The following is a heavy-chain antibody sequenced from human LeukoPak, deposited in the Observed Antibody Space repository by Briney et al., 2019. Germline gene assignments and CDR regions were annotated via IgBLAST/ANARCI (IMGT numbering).Heavy chain of an antibody. CDR1: GFTFDDYG. CDR2: VTWNAGST. CDR3: ARGYCSGNSCRLFDY. D-gene: IGHD2-15*01. V-gene: IGHV3-20*04. J-gene: IGHJ4*02. Sequence: GGSLRLSCAASGFTFDDYGMAWVRQPPGKGLECVSGVTWNAGSTGYADSVKGRFTISRDNAKSSLYLQMNSLRAEDTALYYCARGYCSGNSCRLFDYWGQGTLVTVSS.